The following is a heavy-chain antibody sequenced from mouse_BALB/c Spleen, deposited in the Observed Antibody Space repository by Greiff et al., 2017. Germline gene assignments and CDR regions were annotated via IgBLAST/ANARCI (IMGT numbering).Heavy chain of an antibody. CDR1: GFTFSDYY. CDR2: ISDGGSYT. J-gene: IGHJ4*01. D-gene: IGHD2-1*01. CDR3: ARDPPYGNYAMDY. Sequence: EVMLVESGGGLVKPGGSLKLSCAASGFTFSDYYMYWVRQTPEKRLEWVATISDGGSYTYYPDSVKGRFTISRDNAKNNLYLQMSSLKSEDTAMYYCARDPPYGNYAMDYWGQGTSVTVSS. V-gene: IGHV5-4*02.